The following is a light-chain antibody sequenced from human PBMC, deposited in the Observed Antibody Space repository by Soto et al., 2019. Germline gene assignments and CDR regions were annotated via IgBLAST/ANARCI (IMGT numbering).Light chain of an antibody. CDR2: DND. J-gene: IGLJ1*01. CDR1: RSNIGINS. V-gene: IGLV1-51*01. CDR3: ATWDSSLSAGV. Sequence: QSALTQPPSVSEAPGQKVTISCSGRRSNIGINSVSWYQQLPGTAPQLLIYDNDKRPSEIPDRISGSKSGTSATLGITGLQTGDEADYYCATWDSSLSAGVFGTGTKVTVL.